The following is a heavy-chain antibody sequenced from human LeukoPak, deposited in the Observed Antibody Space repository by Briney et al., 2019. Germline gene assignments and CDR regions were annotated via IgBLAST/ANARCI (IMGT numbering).Heavy chain of an antibody. V-gene: IGHV3-23*01. J-gene: IGHJ4*02. Sequence: GGSLRLSCAASGFIFSGYAMNWVRQAPGKGLEWVSGIDGSGTATYYADSVKGRFTVSRDNSKNTLCLQLNSLRAEDTAVYYCAKIYRESNGRGFDCWGQGTLVSVSS. CDR1: GFIFSGYA. CDR2: IDGSGTAT. D-gene: IGHD2-8*01. CDR3: AKIYRESNGRGFDC.